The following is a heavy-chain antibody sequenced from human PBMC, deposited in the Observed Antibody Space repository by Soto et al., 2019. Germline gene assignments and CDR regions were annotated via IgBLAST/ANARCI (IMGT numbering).Heavy chain of an antibody. V-gene: IGHV1-2*04. CDR1: GYTFTGYY. D-gene: IGHD5-18*01. CDR2: INPNSGGT. Sequence: GASVQVSCKASGYTFTGYYMHWVRQAPGQGLEWMGWINPNSGGTNYAQKFQGWVTMTRDTSISTAYMELSRLRSDDTAVYYCARDLRGYSYAYGMDVWGQGTTVTVSS. J-gene: IGHJ6*02. CDR3: ARDLRGYSYAYGMDV.